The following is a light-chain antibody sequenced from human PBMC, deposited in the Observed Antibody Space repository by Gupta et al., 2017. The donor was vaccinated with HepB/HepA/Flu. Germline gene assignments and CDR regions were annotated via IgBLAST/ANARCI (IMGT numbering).Light chain of an antibody. CDR3: QQGKHWPT. Sequence: ENVLTQSPATLPLSPGERATLSCRASQGVDRVFAWYQQRPGQAPRLLIYDASKRATGIPVRFYGSGSGTDFTLTISSLDPEDFAVYYCQQGKHWPTFGQGTRLEIK. V-gene: IGKV3-11*01. J-gene: IGKJ5*01. CDR1: QGVDRV. CDR2: DAS.